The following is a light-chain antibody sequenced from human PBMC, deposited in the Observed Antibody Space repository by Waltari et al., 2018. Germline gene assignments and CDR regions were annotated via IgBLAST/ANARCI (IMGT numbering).Light chain of an antibody. V-gene: IGLV8-61*01. CDR3: MLSMGGDIWV. CDR2: STN. Sequence: QPVVTQEPSFSVSPGGPVTLTCGLTSGSVSTKYHPSWYRQTPGQAPRTLIYSTNVRSSGVPDRFSGSILGNKAALTITGAQADDESDYYCMLSMGGDIWVFGGGTKLTVL. CDR1: SGSVSTKYH. J-gene: IGLJ3*02.